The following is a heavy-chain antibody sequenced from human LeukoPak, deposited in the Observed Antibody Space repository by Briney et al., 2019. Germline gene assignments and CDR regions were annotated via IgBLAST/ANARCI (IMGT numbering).Heavy chain of an antibody. V-gene: IGHV3-11*04. J-gene: IGHJ4*02. CDR3: ARIMVATTREAFDY. D-gene: IGHD5-12*01. CDR1: GFSFSEYY. Sequence: GGSLRLSCAASGFSFSEYYMSWIRQAPGKGLEWVSYISSSGSTIYYADSVKGRFTISRDNAKNSLYLQMNSLRAEDTAIYYCARIMVATTREAFDYLGQGTRVTVSS. CDR2: ISSSGSTI.